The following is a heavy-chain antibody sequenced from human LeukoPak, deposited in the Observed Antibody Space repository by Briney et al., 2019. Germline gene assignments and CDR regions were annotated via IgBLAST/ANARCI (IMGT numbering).Heavy chain of an antibody. Sequence: GGSLRLSCAASGFTVSSNYMSWVRQAPGKGLEWVSVIYSGGSTYYADSVKGRFTISRDNSKNTLYLQMNSLRAEDTAVYYCARDSGRYSGYGLTLDYWGQGTLVTVSS. CDR2: IYSGGST. D-gene: IGHD5-12*01. V-gene: IGHV3-53*01. CDR3: ARDSGRYSGYGLTLDY. CDR1: GFTVSSNY. J-gene: IGHJ4*02.